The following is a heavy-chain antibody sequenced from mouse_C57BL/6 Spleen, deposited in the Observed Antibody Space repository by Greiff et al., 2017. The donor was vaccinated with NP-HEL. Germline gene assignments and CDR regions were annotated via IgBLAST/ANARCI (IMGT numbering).Heavy chain of an antibody. CDR3: ARAYGSSDYFDY. Sequence: EVKLMESGGGLVKPGGSLKLSCAASGFTFSSYAMSWVRQTPEKRLEWVATISDGGSYTYYPDNVKGRFTISRDNAKNNLYLQMSHLKSEDTAMYYCARAYGSSDYFDYWGQGTTLTVSS. V-gene: IGHV5-4*03. D-gene: IGHD1-1*01. CDR1: GFTFSSYA. J-gene: IGHJ2*01. CDR2: ISDGGSYT.